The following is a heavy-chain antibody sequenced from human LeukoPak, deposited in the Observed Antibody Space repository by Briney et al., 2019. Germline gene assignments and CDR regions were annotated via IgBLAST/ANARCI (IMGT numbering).Heavy chain of an antibody. V-gene: IGHV4-59*01. CDR3: ARLWFGELFDY. CDR1: GGSISSYY. D-gene: IGHD3-10*01. Sequence: SETLSLTCTVSGGSISSYYWSWIRQPPGKGLEWIGYIYYSGSTNYNPSLKSRVTISVDTSKNQFSLKLSSVTAADAAVYYCARLWFGELFDYWGQGTLVTVSS. J-gene: IGHJ4*02. CDR2: IYYSGST.